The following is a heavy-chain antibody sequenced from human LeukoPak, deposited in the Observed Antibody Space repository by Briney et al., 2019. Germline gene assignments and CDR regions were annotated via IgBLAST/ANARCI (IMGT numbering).Heavy chain of an antibody. D-gene: IGHD5-18*01. CDR1: GFTFSSYE. CDR2: IKSKTDGGTT. J-gene: IGHJ4*02. V-gene: IGHV3-15*01. CDR3: TTENRIQLWLYYFDY. Sequence: GGSLRLSCAASGFTFSSYEMNWVRQAPGKGLEWVGRIKSKTDGGTTDYAAPVKGRFTISRDDSKNTLYLQMNSLKTEDTAVYYCTTENRIQLWLYYFDYWGQGTLVTVSS.